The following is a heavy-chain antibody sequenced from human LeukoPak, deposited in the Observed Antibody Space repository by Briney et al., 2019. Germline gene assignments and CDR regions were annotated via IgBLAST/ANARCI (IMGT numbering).Heavy chain of an antibody. V-gene: IGHV3-23*01. D-gene: IGHD6-19*01. CDR2: ISGSGGST. CDR3: AKEPYQWLAQNWFDP. Sequence: PGGSLRLSCAASGFTFSSYAMSWVRQAPGKGLEWVSAISGSGGSTYYADSVKGRFTISRDDSKNTLYLQMDSLRAEDTAVYYCAKEPYQWLAQNWFDPWGQGTLVTVSS. CDR1: GFTFSSYA. J-gene: IGHJ5*02.